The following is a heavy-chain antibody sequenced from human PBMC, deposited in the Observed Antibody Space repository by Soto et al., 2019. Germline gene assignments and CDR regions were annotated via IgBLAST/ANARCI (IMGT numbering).Heavy chain of an antibody. V-gene: IGHV4-34*01. CDR1: GGSFSGYY. D-gene: IGHD3-3*01. Sequence: PSETLSLTCAVYGGSFSGYYWSWIRQPPGKGLEWIGEINHSGSTNYNPSLKSRVTISVDTSKNQFSLKLSSVTAADTAVYYCASGKLRLFDYWGQGTLVTVSS. J-gene: IGHJ4*02. CDR2: INHSGST. CDR3: ASGKLRLFDY.